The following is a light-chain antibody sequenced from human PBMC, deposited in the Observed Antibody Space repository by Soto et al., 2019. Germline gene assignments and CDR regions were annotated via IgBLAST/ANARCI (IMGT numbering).Light chain of an antibody. V-gene: IGLV6-57*01. CDR3: QSYDSDNQV. J-gene: IGLJ3*02. CDR2: EDN. CDR1: SGSIASNY. Sequence: NFMLTQPHSVSGSPGKKVTISCTRSSGSIASNYVQWYQQRPGSSPTTVIYEDNQRPSGVPDRFSGSIDSSSNSASLTISGLKTEDEADYYCQSYDSDNQVFGGGTKLTVL.